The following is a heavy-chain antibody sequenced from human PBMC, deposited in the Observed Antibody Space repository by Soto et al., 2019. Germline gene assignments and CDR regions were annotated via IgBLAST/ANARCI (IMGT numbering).Heavy chain of an antibody. Sequence: SETLSLTCTVSGGSISSSSYYWGWIRQPPGKGLEWIGGIYYSGSTYYNPSLKSRVTISVDRSKNQFSLKLSSVTAADTAVYYCARDSWDDYGDYYYGMDVWGQGTTVTVSS. CDR2: IYYSGST. CDR3: ARDSWDDYGDYYYGMDV. CDR1: GGSISSSSYY. V-gene: IGHV4-39*07. J-gene: IGHJ6*02. D-gene: IGHD4-17*01.